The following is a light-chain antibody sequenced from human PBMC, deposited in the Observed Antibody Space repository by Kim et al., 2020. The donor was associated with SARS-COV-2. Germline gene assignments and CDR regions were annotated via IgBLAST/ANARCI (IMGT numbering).Light chain of an antibody. V-gene: IGLV3-9*01. Sequence: SVARGKTATLTCDGYNIRVTFVNWYQQRPVQAPVLIMERDRDRPSGIPDRFSGSNSGNTATLTISRAQAGDEADYYCQVWAARTCIFGPGTKVTVL. CDR3: QVWAARTCI. CDR1: NIRVTF. J-gene: IGLJ1*01. CDR2: RDR.